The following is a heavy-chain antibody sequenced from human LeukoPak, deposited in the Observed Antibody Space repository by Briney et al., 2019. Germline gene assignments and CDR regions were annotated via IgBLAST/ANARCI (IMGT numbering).Heavy chain of an antibody. D-gene: IGHD2-21*02. CDR1: GYTFTAHY. Sequence: ASVKVSCKTSGYTFTAHYMHWVRRAPGQGLEWMGWFNPNSGGTVYAQRFQGRVTMTGDTSTSTAYMELSSLRSDDTAVYYCARALYCGGDCYYWFDPWGQGTLVTVSS. CDR3: ARALYCGGDCYYWFDP. CDR2: FNPNSGGT. J-gene: IGHJ5*02. V-gene: IGHV1-2*02.